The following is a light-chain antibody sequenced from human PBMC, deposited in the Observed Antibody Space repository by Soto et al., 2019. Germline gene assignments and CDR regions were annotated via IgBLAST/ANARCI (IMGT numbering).Light chain of an antibody. Sequence: DIQMTQSPSTLSASVGDRVTITCRASQSISSWLAWYQQKPGKAPKLLIYDASSLKSGVPSRFSGSGSGTEFILTISSLQPDDFETYDCQQYYSYQYTFGQGTKLEIK. CDR2: DAS. V-gene: IGKV1-5*01. CDR3: QQYYSYQYT. J-gene: IGKJ2*01. CDR1: QSISSW.